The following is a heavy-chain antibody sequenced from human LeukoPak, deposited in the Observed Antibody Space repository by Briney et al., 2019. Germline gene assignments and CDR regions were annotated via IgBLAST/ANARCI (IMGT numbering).Heavy chain of an antibody. CDR1: GFTFSAYA. CDR3: VRDAGGY. Sequence: GGSLRLSCSASGFTFSAYAMHWVRQAPGKGLEYVSAISPNGGSTYYADSVKGRFTISRDNSKNTLYLQMNSLRTEDTGVYFCVRDAGGYWGQGTLVTLSS. CDR2: ISPNGGST. J-gene: IGHJ4*02. V-gene: IGHV3-64*04. D-gene: IGHD1-14*01.